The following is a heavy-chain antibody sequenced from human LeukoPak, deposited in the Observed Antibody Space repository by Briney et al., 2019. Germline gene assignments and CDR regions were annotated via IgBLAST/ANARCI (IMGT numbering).Heavy chain of an antibody. CDR1: GGSISSYY. Sequence: SETLSLTCTVSGGSISSYYWSWIRQPPGKGLEWIGYIYYSGSTNYNPSLKSRVTISVDTSKNQFSLKLSSVTAADTAVYYCAREPHSSGWYQGLSSAGMDVWGQGTTVTVSS. V-gene: IGHV4-59*12. J-gene: IGHJ6*02. D-gene: IGHD6-19*01. CDR2: IYYSGST. CDR3: AREPHSSGWYQGLSSAGMDV.